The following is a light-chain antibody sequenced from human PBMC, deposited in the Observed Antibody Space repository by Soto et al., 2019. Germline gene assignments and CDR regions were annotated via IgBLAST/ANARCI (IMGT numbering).Light chain of an antibody. CDR1: SSDVGGYNF. CDR2: DVS. J-gene: IGLJ2*01. CDR3: SSYRSSNSVV. V-gene: IGLV2-14*03. Sequence: QSVLTQPAPVSGSPGQSITISCTGTSSDVGGYNFVSWYQQVPGKAPKLMIYDVSDRPSGVSNRFSGSKSGNTASLTISGLQAEDEADYYCSSYRSSNSVVFGGGTKLTVL.